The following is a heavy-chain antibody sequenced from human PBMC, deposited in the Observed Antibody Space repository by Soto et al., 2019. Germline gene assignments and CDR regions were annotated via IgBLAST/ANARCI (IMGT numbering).Heavy chain of an antibody. Sequence: EVQLLESGGGLVQPGGSLRLSCAASGFTFSSYAMSWVRQAPGKGLEWVSAISGSGGSTYYADSVKGRFTISRDNSKNTEDLQMNSLRAEDTAVYYCAKDVTAYSSLAGSDYWGQGTLVTVSS. D-gene: IGHD6-6*01. CDR2: ISGSGGST. CDR3: AKDVTAYSSLAGSDY. CDR1: GFTFSSYA. V-gene: IGHV3-23*01. J-gene: IGHJ4*02.